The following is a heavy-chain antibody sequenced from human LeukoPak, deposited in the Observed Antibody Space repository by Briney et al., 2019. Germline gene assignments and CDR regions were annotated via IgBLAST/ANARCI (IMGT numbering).Heavy chain of an antibody. CDR2: IYYSGST. CDR3: ARHPQRNLGVTTSGPYYYAMDV. Sequence: SDTLSLTCTVSGGSIISDYYYWGWIRQPPGKGLEWIGTIYYSGSTYYNPSLKSRVAISVDTSKNQFSLTLSSVTAADTAVYYCARHPQRNLGVTTSGPYYYAMDVWGQGTTVTVSS. CDR1: GGSIISDYYY. D-gene: IGHD2-21*02. J-gene: IGHJ6*02. V-gene: IGHV4-39*01.